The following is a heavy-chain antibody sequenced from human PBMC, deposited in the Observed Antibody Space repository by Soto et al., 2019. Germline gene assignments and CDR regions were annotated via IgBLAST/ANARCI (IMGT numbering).Heavy chain of an antibody. V-gene: IGHV3-48*01. CDR1: GFTFSSYS. Sequence: EVQLVESGGGLVQPGGSLRLSCAASGFTFSSYSINWVRQAPGKGLEWVSDISSSGSTIYYADSVKGRFTISRDNAKKSLYLQMNSLRAEDTAVYYCARIAVAGHYWYIDLWGRGTLVTVSS. CDR3: ARIAVAGHYWYIDL. CDR2: ISSSGSTI. J-gene: IGHJ2*01. D-gene: IGHD6-19*01.